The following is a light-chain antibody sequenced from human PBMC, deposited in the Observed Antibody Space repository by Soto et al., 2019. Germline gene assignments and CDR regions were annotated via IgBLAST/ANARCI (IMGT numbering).Light chain of an antibody. Sequence: DIQMTQSPSSLSASVGDRVTITCRASQNIKSYLNWYQRKPGKAPKLLIYGASSLQSGVPSRCSGSGSGTDFTLIIRRLEPEDFGTYYCQQSYSILLTFGGGTKV. V-gene: IGKV1-39*01. CDR2: GAS. CDR1: QNIKSY. CDR3: QQSYSILLT. J-gene: IGKJ4*01.